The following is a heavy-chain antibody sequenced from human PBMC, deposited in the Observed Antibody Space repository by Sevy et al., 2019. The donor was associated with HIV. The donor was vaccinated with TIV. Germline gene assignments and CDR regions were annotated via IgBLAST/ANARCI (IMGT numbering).Heavy chain of an antibody. V-gene: IGHV3-53*01. J-gene: IGHJ6*02. D-gene: IGHD3-3*01. CDR2: IFSGGST. Sequence: GGSLRLSCAVSGFTVSSNYMTWVRQAPGKGLEWVSVIFSGGSTHYADSVKGRFTISRDNSRNTLSLQMNSLRAEDTAVYYCARGMILEGSWCGMDVWGQGTTVTVSS. CDR1: GFTVSSNY. CDR3: ARGMILEGSWCGMDV.